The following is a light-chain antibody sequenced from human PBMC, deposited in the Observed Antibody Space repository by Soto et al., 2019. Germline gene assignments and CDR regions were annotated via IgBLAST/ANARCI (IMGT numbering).Light chain of an antibody. CDR3: QQRSNWPPMYT. CDR2: DAS. V-gene: IGKV3-11*01. J-gene: IGKJ2*01. CDR1: QSVNTF. Sequence: VLTQSPATLSLSPGERATLSCRASQSVNTFLAWYQQTPGQPPRLLIYDASSRATGIPARFSGSGSGKNFTLTISSLEPEDFAVYYCQQRSNWPPMYTFGQGTKLEIK.